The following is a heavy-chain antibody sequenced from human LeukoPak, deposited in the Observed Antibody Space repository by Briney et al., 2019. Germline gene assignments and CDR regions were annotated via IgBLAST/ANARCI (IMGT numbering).Heavy chain of an antibody. CDR3: ARLYPINSWDDILTGYYRGLDY. CDR2: IYPGDSDT. CDR1: GYSFTSYW. V-gene: IGHV5-51*01. D-gene: IGHD3-9*01. J-gene: IGHJ4*02. Sequence: GESLKISCKGSGYSFTSYWIGWVRQMPGKGLEWMGIIYPGDSDTRYSPSFQGQVTISADKSISTAYLQWSSLKASDTAMYYCARLYPINSWDDILTGYYRGLDYWGQGTLVTVSS.